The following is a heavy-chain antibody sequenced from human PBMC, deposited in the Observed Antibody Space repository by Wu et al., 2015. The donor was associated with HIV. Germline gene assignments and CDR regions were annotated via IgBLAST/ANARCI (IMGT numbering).Heavy chain of an antibody. CDR3: ARAPRWGLRMVREYYYYYYMDV. CDR2: INPNSGGT. V-gene: IGHV1-2*02. D-gene: IGHD3-10*01. J-gene: IGHJ6*03. CDR1: G. Sequence: QVQLVQSGAEVKKPGASVKVSCKTSGQGLEWMGWINPNSGGTNYAQKFQGRVTMTRDTSISTAYMELSRLRSDDTAVYYCARAPRWGLRMVREYYYYYYMDVWAKGRRSPSP.